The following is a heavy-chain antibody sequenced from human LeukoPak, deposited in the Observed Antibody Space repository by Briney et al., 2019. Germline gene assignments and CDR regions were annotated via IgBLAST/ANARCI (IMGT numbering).Heavy chain of an antibody. CDR1: GDSISDYY. CDR2: FYNSGRS. J-gene: IGHJ4*02. CDR3: TGGGGWLIDY. D-gene: IGHD3-16*01. Sequence: SETLSLTCTVSGDSISDYYRGWIRQPPGKGLEWIGYFYNSGRSTYNPSLKSRVTISADTSKNHFSLKLNSVTTADTAVFYFTGGGGWLIDYWGQGILVTVSS. V-gene: IGHV4-59*01.